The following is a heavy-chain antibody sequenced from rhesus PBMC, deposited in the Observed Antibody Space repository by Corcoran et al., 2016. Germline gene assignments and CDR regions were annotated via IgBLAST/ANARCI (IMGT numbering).Heavy chain of an antibody. Sequence: EVQLVESGGGLVQPGGSLRLSCAASGFTFSSYDMSWVRQAPGKGLEWGSYISYTGKTIYYADSVKGRFTISRDNAKTSLSLQMSSLRAEDTAVYYCTRAAGYLYFDYWGQGVLVTVSS. CDR2: ISYTGKTI. CDR3: TRAAGYLYFDY. V-gene: IGHV3-136*01. D-gene: IGHD2-2*01. CDR1: GFTFSSYD. J-gene: IGHJ4*01.